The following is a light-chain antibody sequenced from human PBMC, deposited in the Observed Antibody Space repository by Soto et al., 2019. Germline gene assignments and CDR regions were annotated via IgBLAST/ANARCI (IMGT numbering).Light chain of an antibody. CDR2: YDS. CDR3: QVCDSSSDHHVV. V-gene: IGLV3-21*04. Sequence: SYELTQPPSVSVAPGKTARITCGGNNIGSKGVHWYQQKPGQAPVLVIYYDSDRPSGIPERSSGSNSGNTATLTIRRVEAGEEDDSSCQVCDSSSDHHVVFGGGTKLTVL. CDR1: NIGSKG. J-gene: IGLJ2*01.